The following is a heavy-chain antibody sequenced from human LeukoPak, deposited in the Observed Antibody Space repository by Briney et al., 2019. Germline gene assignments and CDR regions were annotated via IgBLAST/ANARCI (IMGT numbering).Heavy chain of an antibody. CDR3: ANLPRGVIVY. Sequence: PGGSLRLSCAASGFTFSSYWMSWVRQAPGRGLEWVANIKQDGSEKYYVDSVKGRFTISRDNAKNTLYLQMNSLRAEDTAVYYCANLPRGVIVYWGQGTLVTVSS. CDR1: GFTFSSYW. V-gene: IGHV3-7*03. CDR2: IKQDGSEK. D-gene: IGHD3-10*01. J-gene: IGHJ4*02.